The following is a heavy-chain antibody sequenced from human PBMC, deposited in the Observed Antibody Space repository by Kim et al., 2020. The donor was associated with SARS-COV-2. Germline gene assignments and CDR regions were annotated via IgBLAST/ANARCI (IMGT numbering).Heavy chain of an antibody. Sequence: GGSLRLSCVASGFTLSHYATHWVRQAPGKGLQWVAVISSDGSRKIYAESVKGRFTISRDNSQNTLSLQMNSLRGEDTALYYCARGGLGSGPSRDYFHY. CDR2: ISSDGSRK. CDR3: ARGGLGSGPSRDYFHY. CDR1: GFTLSHYA. D-gene: IGHD1-26*01. J-gene: IGHJ6*01. V-gene: IGHV3-30-3*01.